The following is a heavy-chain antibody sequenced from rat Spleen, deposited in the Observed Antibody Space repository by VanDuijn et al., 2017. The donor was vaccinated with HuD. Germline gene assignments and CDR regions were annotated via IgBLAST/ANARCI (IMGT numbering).Heavy chain of an antibody. CDR1: GFIFRNYD. D-gene: IGHD1-10*01. V-gene: IGHV5S13*01. CDR3: ARHYNNYGVMDA. J-gene: IGHJ4*01. CDR2: ISSGGGNT. Sequence: EVQLVESGGGLVQPGRSLKLSCAASGFIFRNYDMAWVRQAPTKGLEWIASISSGGGNTYYRDPVKGRFTISRENAKDILYLQMDSLRSEDTATYYCARHYNNYGVMDAWGQGASVTVSS.